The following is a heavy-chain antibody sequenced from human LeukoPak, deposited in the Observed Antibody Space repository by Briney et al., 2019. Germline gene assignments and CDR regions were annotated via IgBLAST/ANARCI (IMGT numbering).Heavy chain of an antibody. CDR3: ARDDSSGWNFPFHYYYYYGMDV. D-gene: IGHD6-19*01. Sequence: GGSLRLSCVASGFTFKNCAMSWVRQAPGKGLEWVSGINYSGGHKYYADSVKGRFTISRDSSKNTLYLQMNSLRAEDTAVYYCARDDSSGWNFPFHYYYYYGMDVWGQGTTVTVSS. CDR1: GFTFKNCA. CDR2: INYSGGHK. V-gene: IGHV3-23*01. J-gene: IGHJ6*02.